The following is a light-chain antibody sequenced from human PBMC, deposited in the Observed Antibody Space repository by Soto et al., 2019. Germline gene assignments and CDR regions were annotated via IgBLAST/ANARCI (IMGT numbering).Light chain of an antibody. CDR3: QQYDISPRT. Sequence: EILLTQSPGTLSFSPGERATLSCRASQSLNSFYLAWYQQKPGQAPRLLIYGSSNRATGIPDRFSGSGSGTDFTLTISRLDPEDFAVYYCQQYDISPRTFGQGTKVDIK. CDR1: QSLNSFY. CDR2: GSS. V-gene: IGKV3-20*01. J-gene: IGKJ1*01.